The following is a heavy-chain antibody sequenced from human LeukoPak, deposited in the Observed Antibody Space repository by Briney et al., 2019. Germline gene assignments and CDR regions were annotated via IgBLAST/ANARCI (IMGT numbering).Heavy chain of an antibody. V-gene: IGHV3-33*08. J-gene: IGHJ4*02. CDR1: GFTFSSYS. CDR2: IWYDGSNK. Sequence: GGSLRLSCAASGFTFSSYSMNWVRQAPGKGLEWVAVIWYDGSNKYYADSVKGRFTISRDNSKNTLYLQMNSLRAEDTAVYYCARDPPKWELPDYWGQGTLVTVSS. D-gene: IGHD1-26*01. CDR3: ARDPPKWELPDY.